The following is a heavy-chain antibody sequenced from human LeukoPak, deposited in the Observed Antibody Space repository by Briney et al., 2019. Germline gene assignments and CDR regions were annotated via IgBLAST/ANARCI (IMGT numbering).Heavy chain of an antibody. D-gene: IGHD2-15*01. V-gene: IGHV1-69*13. J-gene: IGHJ5*02. Sequence: ASVKVSCKASGGTFSSYAISWVRQAPGQGLEWMGGIIPIFGTANYAQKFQGRVTITADESTSTAYMELSSLRSEDTAVYYCARVVVVAARPQTGWFDPWGQGTLVTVSS. CDR1: GGTFSSYA. CDR2: IIPIFGTA. CDR3: ARVVVVAARPQTGWFDP.